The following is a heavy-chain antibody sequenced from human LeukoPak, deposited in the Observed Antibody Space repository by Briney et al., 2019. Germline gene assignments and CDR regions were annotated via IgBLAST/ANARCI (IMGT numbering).Heavy chain of an antibody. Sequence: GGSLRLSCVGSGFTFSNYWMHWVRQAPGKGLVWVSRISSEGSSTTYADSVKGRFTISRDNAKDTLYLQMNSLGAEDTAVYYCARGENTYIDYWGQGTLVTVSS. CDR1: GFTFSNYW. CDR2: ISSEGSST. CDR3: ARGENTYIDY. D-gene: IGHD3-16*01. V-gene: IGHV3-74*01. J-gene: IGHJ4*02.